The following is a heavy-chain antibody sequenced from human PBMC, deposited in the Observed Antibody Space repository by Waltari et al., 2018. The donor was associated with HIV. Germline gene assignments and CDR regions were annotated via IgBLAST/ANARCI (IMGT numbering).Heavy chain of an antibody. CDR1: GCSISTGSFH. J-gene: IGHJ6*02. CDR3: ARAIENYYDSSGYLVEAYGMDV. Sequence: QVQLQESGPGLVKPSQTLSPTSPVPGCSISTGSFHWTWIRQPAGKGLEWIGRIYTSGSTNYNPSLKRRVTISVDTSKNQFSLKLSSVTAADTAVYYCARAIENYYDSSGYLVEAYGMDVWGQGTTVTVSS. CDR2: IYTSGST. D-gene: IGHD3-22*01. V-gene: IGHV4-61*02.